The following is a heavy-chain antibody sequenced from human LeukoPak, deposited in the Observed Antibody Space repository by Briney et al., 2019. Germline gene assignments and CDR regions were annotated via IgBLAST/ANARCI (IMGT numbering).Heavy chain of an antibody. CDR1: GYTFTSYG. CDR3: AIETAFGYYDSSGYYYNDY. CDR2: ISAYHGNT. D-gene: IGHD3-22*01. V-gene: IGHV1-18*01. J-gene: IGHJ4*02. Sequence: ASVKVSCKASGYTFTSYGISWVRQAPGQGLEWMGWISAYHGNTNYAQKLQGRVTMTTDTSTSTAYMELRSLRSDDTAVYYWAIETAFGYYDSSGYYYNDYWGQGTLVTVSS.